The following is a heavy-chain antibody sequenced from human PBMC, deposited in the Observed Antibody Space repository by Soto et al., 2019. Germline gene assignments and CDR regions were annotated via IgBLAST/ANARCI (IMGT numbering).Heavy chain of an antibody. CDR2: IIPIFGTA. J-gene: IGHJ6*02. V-gene: IGHV1-69*13. CDR1: GGTFSSYA. CDR3: ARFGVVIGAPPRDYYYGMDV. Sequence: SVKVSCKASGGTFSSYAISWVRQAPGQGLEWMGGIIPIFGTANYAQKFQGRVTITADESTSTAYMELSRLRSEDTAVYYCARFGVVIGAPPRDYYYGMDVWGQGTTVTVSS. D-gene: IGHD3-3*01.